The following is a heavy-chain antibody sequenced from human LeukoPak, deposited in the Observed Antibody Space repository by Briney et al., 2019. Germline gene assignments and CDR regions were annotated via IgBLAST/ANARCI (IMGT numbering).Heavy chain of an antibody. CDR3: VRGGFSLDY. D-gene: IGHD3-10*01. V-gene: IGHV3-7*01. J-gene: IGHJ4*02. Sequence: GGSLRLSCAASGFTFSDYYMSWIRQAPGKGLEWVANINEDGGEKYYVDSVKGRIIISRDNARNSLYLQMNSPRAEDTAVYYCVRGGFSLDYWGQGTLVTVSS. CDR2: INEDGGEK. CDR1: GFTFSDYY.